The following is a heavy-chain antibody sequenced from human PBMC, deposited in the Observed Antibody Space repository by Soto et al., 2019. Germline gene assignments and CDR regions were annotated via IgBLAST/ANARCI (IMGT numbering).Heavy chain of an antibody. CDR2: IIPIFGTA. J-gene: IGHJ4*02. CDR3: ARRYYDSSGYYFWPFDY. V-gene: IGHV1-69*13. Sequence: SVKVSCKASGGTFSSYAISWVRQAPGQGLEWMGGIIPIFGTANYAQKFQGRVTITADESTSTAYMELSSLRSEDTAVYYCARRYYDSSGYYFWPFDYWGQGTLVTVSS. D-gene: IGHD3-22*01. CDR1: GGTFSSYA.